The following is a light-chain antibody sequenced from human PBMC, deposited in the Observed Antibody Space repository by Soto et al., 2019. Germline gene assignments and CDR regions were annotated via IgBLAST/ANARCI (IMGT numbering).Light chain of an antibody. CDR1: SSDVGGYNY. CDR3: CSYAGSPPYV. J-gene: IGLJ1*01. Sequence: SGLTQPPSASGSPGQSVAISCTGTSSDVGGYNYVSWYQQHPGKAPKLMIYEVSKRPSGVPDRFSGSKSGNTASLTVSGLQTEDEADYYCCSYAGSPPYVFGTGTKVTVL. V-gene: IGLV2-8*01. CDR2: EVS.